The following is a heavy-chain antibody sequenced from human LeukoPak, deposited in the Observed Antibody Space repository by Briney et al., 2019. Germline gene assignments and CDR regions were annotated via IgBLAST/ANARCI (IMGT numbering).Heavy chain of an antibody. D-gene: IGHD4-17*01. Sequence: GGSLRLSCAASGFTFSSYAMSWVRQAPGKGLEWVSAISGTGSSTYYADSVKGHFSISRDNSKNTLYLQMNSLRAEDTAVYYCAKNFYGDYNFFFDYWGQGTLVTVSS. V-gene: IGHV3-23*01. CDR1: GFTFSSYA. J-gene: IGHJ4*02. CDR3: AKNFYGDYNFFFDY. CDR2: ISGTGSST.